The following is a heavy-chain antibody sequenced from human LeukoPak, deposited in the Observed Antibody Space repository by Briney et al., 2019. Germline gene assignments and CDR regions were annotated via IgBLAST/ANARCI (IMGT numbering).Heavy chain of an antibody. Sequence: SETLSLTCTVSGGSISSYYWSWIRQPPGKGLEWIGYIYYSGSTNYNPSLKSRVTISVDTSKNQFSLKLSSVTAADTAVYYCARAPRDSSGYLFDYWGQGTLVTVSS. D-gene: IGHD3-22*01. CDR2: IYYSGST. CDR3: ARAPRDSSGYLFDY. CDR1: GGSISSYY. J-gene: IGHJ4*02. V-gene: IGHV4-59*01.